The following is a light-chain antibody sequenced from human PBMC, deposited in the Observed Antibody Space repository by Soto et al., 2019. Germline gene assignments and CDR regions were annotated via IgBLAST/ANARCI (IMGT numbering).Light chain of an antibody. J-gene: IGKJ1*01. CDR3: QQGYGSSTWT. Sequence: DIQMTQSPSSLSASVGDRVTITCRASQNIFTYLNWYQQKPGKAPELLIYAASHLQSGVPSRFSGSGFGTDFTLTINSLQPEDFATYFCQQGYGSSTWTFGQGTTLEDK. CDR2: AAS. CDR1: QNIFTY. V-gene: IGKV1-39*01.